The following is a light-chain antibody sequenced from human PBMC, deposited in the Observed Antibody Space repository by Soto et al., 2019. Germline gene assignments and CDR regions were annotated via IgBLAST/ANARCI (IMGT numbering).Light chain of an antibody. CDR3: CSYAGSSTWV. Sequence: QLVLTQPASVSGSPGQSITISCTGTSSDVGSDKVVSWYQQHPGKAPKLLIYEDNKWPSGVSDRFSGSKSGNTASLTISGLQAEDEADYYCCSYAGSSTWVFGGGTKLTVL. V-gene: IGLV2-23*01. CDR1: SSDVGSDKV. J-gene: IGLJ3*02. CDR2: EDN.